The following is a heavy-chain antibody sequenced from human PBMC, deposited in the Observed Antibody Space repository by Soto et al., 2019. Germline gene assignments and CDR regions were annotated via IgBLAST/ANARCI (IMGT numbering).Heavy chain of an antibody. V-gene: IGHV3-23*01. CDR3: LKEVYHSENYYILEPDD. CDR1: GFTFSNYD. Sequence: PGGSLRLSCEASGFTFSNYDMSWIRQAPGKGLEWVSDISGSASSTYYAASVKGRFTISRDNSKKTLFLQMNSLRADDTAVYFCLKEVYHSENYYILEPDDWGQGTLVTVSS. D-gene: IGHD3-10*01. J-gene: IGHJ4*02. CDR2: ISGSASST.